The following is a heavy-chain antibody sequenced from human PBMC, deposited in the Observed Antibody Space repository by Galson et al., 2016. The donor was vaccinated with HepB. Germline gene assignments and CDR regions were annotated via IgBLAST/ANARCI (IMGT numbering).Heavy chain of an antibody. Sequence: SLRLSCAASGFTLRNYALAWLRQVPGKGLQWVSSITASGSYTYYADSVKGRFTVSRDNSKNTPYPQMNSLTAEDTALYYCAKQPKEGANYDTYFDSWGQGALVSVSS. CDR1: GFTLRNYA. V-gene: IGHV3-23*01. CDR2: ITASGSYT. D-gene: IGHD3-3*01. CDR3: AKQPKEGANYDTYFDS. J-gene: IGHJ4*02.